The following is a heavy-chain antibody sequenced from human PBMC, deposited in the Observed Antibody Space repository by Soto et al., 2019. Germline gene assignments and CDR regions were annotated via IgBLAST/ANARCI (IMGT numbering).Heavy chain of an antibody. D-gene: IGHD6-13*01. V-gene: IGHV4-4*02. CDR3: ARARATIAAAAIFDC. CDR2: VYRTGST. J-gene: IGHJ4*02. Sequence: LSLTGAVSGGSISTSNWWSWVRQPPGKGLEWIGEVYRTGSTNYNPSLESRLTISVDKSKNQFSLKLTSVTAADTAVYYCARARATIAAAAIFDCWGQGTLVTVSS. CDR1: GGSISTSNW.